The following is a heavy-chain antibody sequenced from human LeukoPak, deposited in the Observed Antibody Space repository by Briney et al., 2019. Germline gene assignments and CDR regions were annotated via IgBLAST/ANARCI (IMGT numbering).Heavy chain of an antibody. J-gene: IGHJ5*02. CDR2: INHSGST. Sequence: SETLSLTCAVYGGSFSGYYWSWIRQPPGKGLEWIGEINHSGSTNYNPSLKSRVTISVDTSKNQFSLKLSSVTAADTAVYYCTRNNWFDPWGQGTLVTVSS. V-gene: IGHV4-34*01. CDR3: TRNNWFDP. CDR1: GGSFSGYY.